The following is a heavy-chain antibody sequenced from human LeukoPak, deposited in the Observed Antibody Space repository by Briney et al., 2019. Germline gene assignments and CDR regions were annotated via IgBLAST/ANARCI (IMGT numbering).Heavy chain of an antibody. Sequence: SETLSLTCAVSGGSISSSNWWRRVRPPPGKGLEWIREIYHSGSTNYNPSLKSRVTISVDKSKNQFSLKLSSVTAADTAVYYCATYRGYDILTGPENFDYWGQGTLVTVSS. J-gene: IGHJ4*02. V-gene: IGHV4-4*02. CDR3: ATYRGYDILTGPENFDY. D-gene: IGHD3-9*01. CDR2: IYHSGST. CDR1: GGSISSSNW.